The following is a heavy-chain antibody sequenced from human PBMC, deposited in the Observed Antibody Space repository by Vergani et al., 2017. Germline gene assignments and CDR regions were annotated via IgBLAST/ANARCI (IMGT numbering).Heavy chain of an antibody. CDR3: AKGGSSGWYPYYYGMDV. J-gene: IGHJ6*02. Sequence: QVQLVESGGGVVQPGRSLRLSCAASGFTFSSYGMHWVRQAPGKGLEWVAFIRYDGSNKYYADSVKGRFTISRDNSKNTLYLQMNSLRAEDTAVYYCAKGGSSGWYPYYYGMDVWGQGTTVTVSS. D-gene: IGHD6-19*01. V-gene: IGHV3-30*02. CDR2: IRYDGSNK. CDR1: GFTFSSYG.